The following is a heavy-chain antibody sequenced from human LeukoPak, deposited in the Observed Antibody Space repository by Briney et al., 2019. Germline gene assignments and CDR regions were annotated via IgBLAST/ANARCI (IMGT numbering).Heavy chain of an antibody. CDR1: GYTFTGYY. V-gene: IGHV1-2*02. D-gene: IGHD2-2*01. CDR2: INPNNGGT. J-gene: IGHJ4*02. CDR3: ARGRGSTSSNFDY. Sequence: GASVKVSCKASGYTFTGYYMHWVRQAPGQGLEWMGWINPNNGGTNYAQKFQGRVTMTRGTSISTAYMELSRLTSDDTAVYHCARGRGSTSSNFDYRGQGTLVTVSS.